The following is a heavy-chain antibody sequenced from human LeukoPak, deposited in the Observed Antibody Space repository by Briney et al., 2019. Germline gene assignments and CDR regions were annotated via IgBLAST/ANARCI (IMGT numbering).Heavy chain of an antibody. J-gene: IGHJ3*02. CDR3: ARGEVATDQDIVVVPALDAFDI. D-gene: IGHD2-2*01. V-gene: IGHV4-59*01. Sequence: SETLSLTCTVSGGSISSYYWSWIRQPPGKGLEWIGYIYYSGSTNYNPSLKSRVTISVDRSKNQFSLKLSSVTAADTAVYYCARGEVATDQDIVVVPALDAFDIWGQGTMVTVSS. CDR1: GGSISSYY. CDR2: IYYSGST.